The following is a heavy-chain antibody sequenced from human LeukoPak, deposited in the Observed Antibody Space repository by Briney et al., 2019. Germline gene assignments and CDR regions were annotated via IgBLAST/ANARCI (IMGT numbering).Heavy chain of an antibody. Sequence: GSLRLSCAASGFTFSTYAMSWVRQAAGKGLEWVSLISGSGGGTYYADSVRGRFTISRDNSKNALYLQLNSLRVEDTAVYYCAKNRGAGSHYFYHMNVWLKGTTVSVCS. D-gene: IGHD1-26*01. J-gene: IGHJ6*03. V-gene: IGHV3-23*01. CDR3: AKNRGAGSHYFYHMNV. CDR1: GFTFSTYA. CDR2: ISGSGGGT.